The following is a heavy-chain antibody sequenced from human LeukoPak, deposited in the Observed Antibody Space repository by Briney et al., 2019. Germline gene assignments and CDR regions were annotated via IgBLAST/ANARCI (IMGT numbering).Heavy chain of an antibody. V-gene: IGHV4-4*07. Sequence: PSETLSLTCTVFGGAISSYYWSWIRQPAGKGLEWIGRIYPSGSTNYNPSLKSRVTMSVDTSKNQFSLQLRSVTAADTAVYYCARATYYYDSSGYYKESVSWYFDLWGRGTLVTVSS. D-gene: IGHD3-22*01. CDR1: GGAISSYY. J-gene: IGHJ2*01. CDR2: IYPSGST. CDR3: ARATYYYDSSGYYKESVSWYFDL.